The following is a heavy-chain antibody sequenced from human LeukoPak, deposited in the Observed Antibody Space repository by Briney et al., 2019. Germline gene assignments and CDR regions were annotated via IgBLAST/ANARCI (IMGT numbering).Heavy chain of an antibody. D-gene: IGHD4-23*01. CDR3: ARDPYYGGNSGRRLDY. Sequence: GGSLRLSCAASGVTLSSYAMSWARQAPGKGLEWVSGISSSGSGGNTYYADSVKGRFTIFRDNSKNTLYLQMNSLRAEDTAVYYCARDPYYGGNSGRRLDYWGQGTLVTVSS. CDR2: ISSSGSGGNT. V-gene: IGHV3-23*01. CDR1: GVTLSSYA. J-gene: IGHJ4*02.